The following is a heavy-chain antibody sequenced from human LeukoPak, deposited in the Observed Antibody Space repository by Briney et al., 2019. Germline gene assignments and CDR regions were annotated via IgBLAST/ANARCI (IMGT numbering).Heavy chain of an antibody. D-gene: IGHD3-22*01. Sequence: PGGSLRLSCAASGFTFSRYGMHWVRQAPGQGLEWVAVIWYDGSNNYYAVPVKARFTISRDNSQNTLHLQMNSLGAEDTAVYYCARDPPMYYYDEPGSRDAFDIWGQGTMVTVSS. CDR1: GFTFSRYG. V-gene: IGHV3-33*01. CDR3: ARDPPMYYYDEPGSRDAFDI. J-gene: IGHJ3*02. CDR2: IWYDGSNN.